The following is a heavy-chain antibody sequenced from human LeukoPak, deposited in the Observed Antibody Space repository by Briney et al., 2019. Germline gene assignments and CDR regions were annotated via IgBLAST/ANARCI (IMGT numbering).Heavy chain of an antibody. J-gene: IGHJ4*02. D-gene: IGHD5-12*01. Sequence: ASVMVSCKASGYTFTGYYIHWVRQAPGQGLEWMGWINPNSGGTNYAQKFQGRVTMTRDTSISTAYMELSSLSSDDTAVYYCSGLRLYYFDYWGQGTLVTVSS. CDR2: INPNSGGT. CDR1: GYTFTGYY. V-gene: IGHV1-2*02. CDR3: SGLRLYYFDY.